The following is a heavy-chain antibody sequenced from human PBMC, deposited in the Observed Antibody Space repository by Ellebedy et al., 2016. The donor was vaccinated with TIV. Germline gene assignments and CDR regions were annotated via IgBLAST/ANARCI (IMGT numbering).Heavy chain of an antibody. CDR3: TRGLQTTVTTSYFIWRGSGYYYYGMDV. CDR1: GFTFGDYA. J-gene: IGHJ6*02. CDR2: IRSKAYGGTT. D-gene: IGHD4-17*01. V-gene: IGHV3-49*03. Sequence: GESLKISXTASGFTFGDYAMSWFRQAPGKGLEWVGFIRSKAYGGTTEYAASVKGRFTISRDDSKSIAYLQMNSLKTEDTAVYYCTRGLQTTVTTSYFIWRGSGYYYYGMDVWGQGTTVTVSS.